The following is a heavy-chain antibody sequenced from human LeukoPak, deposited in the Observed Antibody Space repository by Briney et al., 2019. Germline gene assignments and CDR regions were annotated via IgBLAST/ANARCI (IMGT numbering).Heavy chain of an antibody. D-gene: IGHD2-15*01. Sequence: PSETLSLTCTVSGGSISSYYWGWIRQPPGKGLEWIGYIYYSGSTYYNPSLKSRVTISVDTSKNQFSLKLSSVTAADTAVYYCARVGFCSGGSCLSFDYWGQGTLVTVSS. V-gene: IGHV4-59*04. CDR1: GGSISSYY. CDR2: IYYSGST. CDR3: ARVGFCSGGSCLSFDY. J-gene: IGHJ4*02.